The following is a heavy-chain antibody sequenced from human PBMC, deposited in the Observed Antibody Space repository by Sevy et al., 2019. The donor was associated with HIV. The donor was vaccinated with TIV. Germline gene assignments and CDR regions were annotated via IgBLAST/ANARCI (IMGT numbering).Heavy chain of an antibody. CDR1: GFTFSNYA. Sequence: GGSLRLSCGASGFTFSNYAMSWVRQAPGKGPEWVSGINNGGSTYYADSVNGRFTISRDNSKKMVFLQMNSLRAEDTAVYYYASGDTTMITDLDYWGQGALVTVSS. V-gene: IGHV3-23*01. J-gene: IGHJ4*02. CDR3: ASGDTTMITDLDY. CDR2: INNGGST. D-gene: IGHD5-18*01.